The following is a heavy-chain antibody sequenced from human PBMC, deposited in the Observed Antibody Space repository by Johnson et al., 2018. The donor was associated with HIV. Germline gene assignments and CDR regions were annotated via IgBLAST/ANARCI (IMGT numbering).Heavy chain of an antibody. CDR3: ARDPRAPELPNAFDI. CDR2: ISYDGSIK. J-gene: IGHJ3*02. CDR1: GFIFSNYG. D-gene: IGHD1-7*01. Sequence: QVQLVESGGVVVQPGRSLSLSCAASGFIFSNYGVHWVRQAPGNALEWVAVISYDGSIKYYADSVKGRFTISRDTAKDTLYLQMNSPGAEDTAVYYCARDPRAPELPNAFDIWGQGTMVTVSS. V-gene: IGHV3-30*19.